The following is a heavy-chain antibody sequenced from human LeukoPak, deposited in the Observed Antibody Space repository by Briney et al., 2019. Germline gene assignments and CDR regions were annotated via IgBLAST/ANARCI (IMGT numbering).Heavy chain of an antibody. CDR3: ARDSLRGTSRYSGYYFDY. Sequence: SETLSLTCTVYGGSISSYYWSWIRQPPGKGLEWIGYIYYSGSTNYNPSLKSRVTISVDTSKNQFSLKLSSVTAADTAVYYCARDSLRGTSRYSGYYFDYWGQGTLVTVSS. J-gene: IGHJ4*02. V-gene: IGHV4-59*01. CDR2: IYYSGST. D-gene: IGHD2-2*01. CDR1: GGSISSYY.